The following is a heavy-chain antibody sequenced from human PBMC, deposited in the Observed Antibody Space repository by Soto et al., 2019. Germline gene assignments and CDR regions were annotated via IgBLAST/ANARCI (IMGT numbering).Heavy chain of an antibody. J-gene: IGHJ4*02. CDR2: LQYDGTYI. V-gene: IGHV3-33*05. CDR3: ARNPRPTYGDYADY. CDR1: GFTFSNYG. Sequence: QVQLVESGGTVAQPGTSLRLSCVASGFTFSNYGMHWARQAPGKGLEWVAYLQYDGTYIHYSDSVQGRFTISRDNSRNTLYLQMNSLRAEDTALYYCARNPRPTYGDYADYWGQGTLVTVSS. D-gene: IGHD4-17*01.